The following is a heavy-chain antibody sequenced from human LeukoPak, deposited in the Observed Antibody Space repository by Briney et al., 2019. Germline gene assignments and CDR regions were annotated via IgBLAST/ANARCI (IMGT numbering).Heavy chain of an antibody. J-gene: IGHJ4*02. D-gene: IGHD4-17*01. Sequence: GRSLRLSCAASGFTFSSFGLHWVRQVPGKGLEWVALIRSDGSSKNYADSVKGRFTISRDTSKNTVHLQMNNLRAEDTAVYYCAKWSGDYPSYYLDYWGRGTLVTVSS. CDR1: GFTFSSFG. V-gene: IGHV3-33*06. CDR3: AKWSGDYPSYYLDY. CDR2: IRSDGSSK.